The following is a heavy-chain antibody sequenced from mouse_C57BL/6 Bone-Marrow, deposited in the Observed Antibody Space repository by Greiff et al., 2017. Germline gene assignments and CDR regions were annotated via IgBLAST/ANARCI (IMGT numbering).Heavy chain of an antibody. D-gene: IGHD2-5*01. CDR1: GFNIKDYY. J-gene: IGHJ3*01. Sequence: VQLQQSGAELVKPGASVKLSCTASGFNIKDYYMHWVKQRTEQGLEWIGRIDPEDGETKYAPKFPGKATITADTSSNTAYLQLSSLTSEDTAIYYCARPYYSNYFFFAYWGQGTLVTVSA. CDR2: IDPEDGET. CDR3: ARPYYSNYFFFAY. V-gene: IGHV14-2*01.